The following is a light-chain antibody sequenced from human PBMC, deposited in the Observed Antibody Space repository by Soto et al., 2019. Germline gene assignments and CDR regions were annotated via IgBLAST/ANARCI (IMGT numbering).Light chain of an antibody. V-gene: IGLV2-14*01. Sequence: QSALTQPRSVSGSPGQSVTISCTGTSSDFSAYNYVSWFQHHPGKAPKLMIYQVSNRPSGVSNRFSGSKSGNTASLTISGLQAEDEADYFCSSYSSSSTFYVFGAGTKLTVL. CDR1: SSDFSAYNY. CDR3: SSYSSSSTFYV. J-gene: IGLJ1*01. CDR2: QVS.